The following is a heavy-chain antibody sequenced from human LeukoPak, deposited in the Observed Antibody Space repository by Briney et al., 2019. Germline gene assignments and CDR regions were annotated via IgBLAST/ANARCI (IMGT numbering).Heavy chain of an antibody. Sequence: SETLSLTCAVYGGSFSGYYWSWIRQPPGKGLEWIGEINHSGGTNYNPSLKSRVTISVDTSKNQFSLKLSSVTAADTAVYYCARGGLRKHWFDPWGQGTLVTVSS. CDR1: GGSFSGYY. CDR2: INHSGGT. J-gene: IGHJ5*02. CDR3: ARGGLRKHWFDP. V-gene: IGHV4-34*01.